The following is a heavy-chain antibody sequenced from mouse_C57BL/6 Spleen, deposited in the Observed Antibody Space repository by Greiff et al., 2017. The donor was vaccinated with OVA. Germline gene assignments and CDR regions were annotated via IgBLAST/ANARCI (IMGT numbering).Heavy chain of an antibody. V-gene: IGHV5-4*01. J-gene: IGHJ4*01. D-gene: IGHD2-5*01. Sequence: EVQLVESGGGLVKPGGSLKLSCAASGFTFSSYAMSLVRQTPEKRLEWVATISDGGSYTYYPDNVKGRFTISRDNAKNNLYLQMSHLKSEDTAMYYCARDHLYSSYAMDYWGQGTSVTVSS. CDR3: ARDHLYSSYAMDY. CDR2: ISDGGSYT. CDR1: GFTFSSYA.